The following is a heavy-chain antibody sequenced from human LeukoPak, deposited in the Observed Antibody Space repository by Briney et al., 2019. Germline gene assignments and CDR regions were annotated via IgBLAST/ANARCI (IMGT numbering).Heavy chain of an antibody. V-gene: IGHV1-58*01. CDR3: ATATWYDSSGYLDY. CDR1: GFTFTSSA. D-gene: IGHD3-22*01. Sequence: EASVKVSCKASGFTFTSSAVQWVRQARGQGLEWIGWIVVGSGNTNYAQKFQERVTINRDMSTSTAYMELSSLRSEDTAVYYCATATWYDSSGYLDYWGQGTLVTVSS. J-gene: IGHJ4*02. CDR2: IVVGSGNT.